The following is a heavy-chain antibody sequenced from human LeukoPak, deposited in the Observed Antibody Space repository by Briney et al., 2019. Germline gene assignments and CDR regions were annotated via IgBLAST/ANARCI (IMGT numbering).Heavy chain of an antibody. D-gene: IGHD3-16*02. Sequence: ASVKVSCKASLYTFTTDETRWVRQAAGQGPEWMAWMSPYTGKTGYAQKFQGRVTLTTNTSINTVYMELRNLKSEDTAVYYCARGFEIEGHYRVLDTWGQGTMITVSS. CDR3: ARGFEIEGHYRVLDT. CDR1: LYTFTTDE. V-gene: IGHV1-8*03. J-gene: IGHJ3*02. CDR2: MSPYTGKT.